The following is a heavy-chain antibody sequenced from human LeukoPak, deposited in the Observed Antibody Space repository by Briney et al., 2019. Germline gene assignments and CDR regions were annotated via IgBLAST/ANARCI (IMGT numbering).Heavy chain of an antibody. V-gene: IGHV3-23*01. CDR2: ISGSGNST. CDR1: GSTFNNYA. J-gene: IGHJ4*02. CDR3: AKDEYTDGTLGYSNF. Sequence: GGSLRLSCAASGSTFNNYAMVWVRQAPGKGLEWVSVISGSGNSTYYADSVKGRFTISRDNSKNTLYLLMNSLRAEDTAVYYCAKDEYTDGTLGYSNFWGQGTLVTVSS. D-gene: IGHD2-15*01.